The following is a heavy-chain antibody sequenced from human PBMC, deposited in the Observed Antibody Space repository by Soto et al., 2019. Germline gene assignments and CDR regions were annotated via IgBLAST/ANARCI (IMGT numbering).Heavy chain of an antibody. V-gene: IGHV3-74*01. CDR2: IKSDEITT. D-gene: IGHD2-2*01. J-gene: IGHJ4*01. Sequence: GGSLRLSCAASGFIFSDYWIHWVRQAPGKGLVWVSRIKSDEITTNYADSVWGRLTISRDNAKNTVYLQMNSLRAEDTAVYYWARGTHNYYYFDDWGQGTLVTVSS. CDR3: ARGTHNYYYFDD. CDR1: GFIFSDYW.